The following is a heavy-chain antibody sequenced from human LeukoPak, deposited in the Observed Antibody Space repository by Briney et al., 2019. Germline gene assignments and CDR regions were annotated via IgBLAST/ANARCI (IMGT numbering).Heavy chain of an antibody. CDR1: GYTFSTYG. Sequence: ASVRLSCKASGYTFSTYGISWVRQPPGQGREGGGWISAYNGNKNYAQKLQGRVTMPTETFTNTAYMELRSLRSDDTAVYYCARDFGYYYDSSGYYKPRFDCWGQGTLVTVSS. CDR3: ARDFGYYYDSSGYYKPRFDC. V-gene: IGHV1-18*01. CDR2: ISAYNGNK. J-gene: IGHJ4*02. D-gene: IGHD3-22*01.